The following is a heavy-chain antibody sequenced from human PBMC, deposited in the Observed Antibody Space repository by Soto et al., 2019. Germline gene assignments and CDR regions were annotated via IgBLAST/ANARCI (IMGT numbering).Heavy chain of an antibody. V-gene: IGHV3-23*01. CDR2: ISGSGGST. Sequence: PGGSLRLSCAASGFTFSSYAMSWVRQAPGKGLEWVSAISGSGGSTYYADSVKGRFTISRDSSKNTLYLQMNSLRVEDTAVYYCAREIRNAYNQRDGLFWGQGTLVTVSS. CDR1: GFTFSSYA. CDR3: AREIRNAYNQRDGLF. D-gene: IGHD3-16*01. J-gene: IGHJ4*02.